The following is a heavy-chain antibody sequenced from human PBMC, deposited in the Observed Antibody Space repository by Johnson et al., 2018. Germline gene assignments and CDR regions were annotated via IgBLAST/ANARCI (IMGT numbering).Heavy chain of an antibody. CDR2: IYGDGAT. CDR3: AGRDRGYYYGMDV. V-gene: IGHV3-66*01. J-gene: IGHJ6*02. CDR1: GFTLSDYY. Sequence: EVQLVESGGGLVQPGRSLRLSCAASGFTLSDYYMSWIRQAPGKGLEWASIIYGDGATYYADSVKGRFSISRDNSKNTLYLQMNSLRAEDTAVYYSAGRDRGYYYGMDVWGQGTTVIVSS.